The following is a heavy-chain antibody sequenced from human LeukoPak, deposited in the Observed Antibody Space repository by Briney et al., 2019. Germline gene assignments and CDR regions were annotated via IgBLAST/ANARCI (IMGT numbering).Heavy chain of an antibody. J-gene: IGHJ6*03. CDR2: IKQDGSEK. V-gene: IGHV3-7*01. D-gene: IGHD5-18*01. CDR1: GFTFSSYW. Sequence: GGSLRLSCAASGFTFSSYWMSWVRQAPGKGLEWVANIKQDGSEKYYVDSVKGRFTISRDNAKNSLYLQMNSLRAEDTAVYYCARGKRGYSYGRYYYYYYYMDVWGKGTTVTVSS. CDR3: ARGKRGYSYGRYYYYYYYMDV.